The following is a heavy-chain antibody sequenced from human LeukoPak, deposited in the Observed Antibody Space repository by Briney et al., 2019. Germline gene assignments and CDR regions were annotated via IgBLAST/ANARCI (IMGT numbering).Heavy chain of an antibody. Sequence: ASVKVSCKASGYTFTGYYMHWVRQAPGQGLEWMGWINTNTGNPTYAQGFTGRFVFSLDTSVSTAYLQISSLKAEDTAVYYCARGSRVNYYYMDVWGKGTTVTVSS. J-gene: IGHJ6*03. CDR1: GYTFTGYY. CDR3: ARGSRVNYYYMDV. CDR2: INTNTGNP. V-gene: IGHV7-4-1*02. D-gene: IGHD4-23*01.